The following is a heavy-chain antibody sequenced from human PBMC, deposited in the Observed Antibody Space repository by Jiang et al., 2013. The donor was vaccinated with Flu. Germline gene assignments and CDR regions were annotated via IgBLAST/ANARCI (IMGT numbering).Heavy chain of an antibody. CDR1: A. CDR2: INTNTGNP. Sequence: AMNWVRQDPGQGLEWMGWINTNTGNPTYAQGFTGRFVFSLDTSVSTAYLQISSLKAEDTAVYYCARELSIAVAGFYGMDVWGQGTTVTVSS. D-gene: IGHD6-19*01. CDR3: ARELSIAVAGFYGMDV. V-gene: IGHV7-4-1*02. J-gene: IGHJ6*02.